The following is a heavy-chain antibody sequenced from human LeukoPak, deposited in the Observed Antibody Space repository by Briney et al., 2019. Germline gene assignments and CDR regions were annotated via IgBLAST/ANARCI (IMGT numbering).Heavy chain of an antibody. CDR1: RGSPSSGTYY. J-gene: IGHJ4*02. D-gene: IGHD2-2*01. CDR3: VVVVPAALFYF. V-gene: IGHV4-39*01. Sequence: SETLSPTRTVSRGSPSSGTYYWGWISQPPRKGLEWIVSIYYSGSTSYTPSLKRPATISVDTSKNQFSLKLSSVTAADTALYYCVVVVPAALFYFWGQGALVTVSS. CDR2: IYYSGST.